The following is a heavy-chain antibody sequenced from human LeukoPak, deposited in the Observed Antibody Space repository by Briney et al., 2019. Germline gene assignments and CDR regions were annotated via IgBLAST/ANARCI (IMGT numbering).Heavy chain of an antibody. J-gene: IGHJ4*02. CDR3: ARGALGYSGFDQTFDY. CDR2: IKQDGSEI. Sequence: GGSLRLSCGASGFTFSSHWMTWVRQAPGEGLEFVANIKQDGSEINYADSVKGRFTVSRDNAKNTLYLQMNSLRTDDTAVYYCARGALGYSGFDQTFDYWAQGTLVTVSS. V-gene: IGHV3-7*01. D-gene: IGHD5-12*01. CDR1: GFTFSSHW.